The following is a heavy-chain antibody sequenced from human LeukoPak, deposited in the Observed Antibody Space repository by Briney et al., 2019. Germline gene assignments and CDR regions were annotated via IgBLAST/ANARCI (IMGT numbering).Heavy chain of an antibody. CDR2: IYYSGST. Sequence: SETLSLTCTVSGGSISSYYWSWIRQPPGKGLEWIGYIYYSGSTNYNPSLKSRVTISVDTSKNQFSLKLSSVTAADTAVYYCARVKVGATLHRQRWFDPWGQGTLVTVSS. CDR1: GGSISSYY. CDR3: ARVKVGATLHRQRWFDP. J-gene: IGHJ5*02. D-gene: IGHD1-26*01. V-gene: IGHV4-59*01.